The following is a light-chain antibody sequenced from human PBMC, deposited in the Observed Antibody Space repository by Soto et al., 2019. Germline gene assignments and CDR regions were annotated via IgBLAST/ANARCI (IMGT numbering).Light chain of an antibody. CDR3: QHYNNWPRT. Sequence: EIVMPQSPATLSVSPGERATLSCRASHSVSSNLAWYQQKPGQAPRLLIYGASTRATGIPARFSGSRSGTEFTLTISSLQSEDFAVYYCQHYNNWPRTFGQGTKVEIK. CDR1: HSVSSN. J-gene: IGKJ1*01. CDR2: GAS. V-gene: IGKV3-15*01.